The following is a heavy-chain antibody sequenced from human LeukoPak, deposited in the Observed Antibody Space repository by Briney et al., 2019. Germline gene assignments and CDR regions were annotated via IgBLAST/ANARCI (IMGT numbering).Heavy chain of an antibody. CDR2: INPNSGGT. CDR1: GYTFTGYY. D-gene: IGHD6-13*01. V-gene: IGHV1-2*06. CDR3: ARRIAAAGHFDY. J-gene: IGHJ4*02. Sequence: ASVKVSCKASGYTFTGYYLYWVRQAPGQGLGWMGRINPNSGGTNYAQKFQGRVTMTRDTSISTAYMGLSSLRSDDTAVFYCARRIAAAGHFDYWGQGTLVTVSS.